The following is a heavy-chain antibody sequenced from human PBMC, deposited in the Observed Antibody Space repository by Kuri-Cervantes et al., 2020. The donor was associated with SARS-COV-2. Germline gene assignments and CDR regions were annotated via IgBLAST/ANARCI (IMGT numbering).Heavy chain of an antibody. CDR3: ARAAEDSSGYYYGVCDY. CDR2: INPNSGGT. CDR1: GYTFTGYY. D-gene: IGHD3-22*01. J-gene: IGHJ4*02. V-gene: IGHV1-2*02. Sequence: ASVKVSCKASGYTFTGYYMHWVRRAPGQGLEWMGWINPNSGGTNYAQKFQGRVTMTRDTSISTAYMELSRLRSDDTAVYYCARAAEDSSGYYYGVCDYWGQGTLVTVSS.